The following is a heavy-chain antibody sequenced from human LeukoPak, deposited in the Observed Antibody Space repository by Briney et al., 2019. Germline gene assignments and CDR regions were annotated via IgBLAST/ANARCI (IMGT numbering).Heavy chain of an antibody. J-gene: IGHJ4*02. Sequence: ASVKVSCKPSGYTFTDYYTHWVRQAPGQGPEWMGWINPNSGGSSSAQKFQGRVTMTWDTSISTAYMELSSLTSDDTAVYYCTRPGYCTDTSCEGLDYWGQGTLVTVSS. CDR1: GYTFTDYY. CDR2: INPNSGGS. D-gene: IGHD2-8*02. CDR3: TRPGYCTDTSCEGLDY. V-gene: IGHV1-2*02.